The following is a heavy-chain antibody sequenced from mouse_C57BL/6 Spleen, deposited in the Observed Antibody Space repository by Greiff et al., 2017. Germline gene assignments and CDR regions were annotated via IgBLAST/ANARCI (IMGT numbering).Heavy chain of an antibody. Sequence: EVHLVESGPGLVKPSQSLSLTCSVTGYSITSGYYWNWIRQFPGNKLEWMGYISYDGSNNYNPSLKNRISITRDTSKNQFFLKLNSVTTEDTATYYCAEDQFAYWGQGTLVTVSA. V-gene: IGHV3-6*01. CDR1: GYSITSGYY. CDR2: ISYDGSN. J-gene: IGHJ3*01. CDR3: AEDQFAY.